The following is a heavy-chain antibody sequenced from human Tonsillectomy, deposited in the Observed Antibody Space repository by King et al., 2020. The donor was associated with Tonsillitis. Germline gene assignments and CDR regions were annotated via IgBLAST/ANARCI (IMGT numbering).Heavy chain of an antibody. D-gene: IGHD2-2*01. CDR1: GYSISTAYY. CDR2: IYHSGST. CDR3: AWTDSEYRFDY. Sequence: VQLQESGPGLVKPSETLSLTCAVSGYSISTAYYWGWIRQPPGKGLEWIGSIYHSGSTYYNPSPKSRVTISVDTSKNQFSLKLSSVTAADTAVYYCAWTDSEYRFDYWGQGTLVTVSS. J-gene: IGHJ4*02. V-gene: IGHV4-38-2*01.